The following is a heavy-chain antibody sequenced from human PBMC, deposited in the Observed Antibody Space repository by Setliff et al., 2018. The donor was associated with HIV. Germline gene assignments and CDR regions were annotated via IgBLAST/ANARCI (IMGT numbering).Heavy chain of an antibody. Sequence: ASVKVSCKASGYSFSKYGISWVRQAPGQGLEWMGWISGFNGNTKYGQSFQGRVTMTTDTSTNTAYMDLRSLRSDDTAVYYCAKCSEMLGTPATSSGYYCGWFDPWGQGTLVTVSS. J-gene: IGHJ5*02. CDR1: GYSFSKYG. CDR3: AKCSEMLGTPATSSGYYCGWFDP. D-gene: IGHD3-22*01. CDR2: ISGFNGNT. V-gene: IGHV1-18*01.